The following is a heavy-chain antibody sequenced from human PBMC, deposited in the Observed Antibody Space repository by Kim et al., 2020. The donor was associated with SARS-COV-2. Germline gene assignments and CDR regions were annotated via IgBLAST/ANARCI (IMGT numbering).Heavy chain of an antibody. CDR2: INHSGST. V-gene: IGHV4-34*01. D-gene: IGHD5-18*01. CDR3: ARRRDTAMVKYYYGMDV. J-gene: IGHJ6*01. CDR1: GGSFSGYY. Sequence: SETLSLTCAVYGGSFSGYYWSWIRQPPGKGLEWIGEINHSGSTNYNPSLKSRVTISVDTSKNQFSLKLSSVTAADTAVYYCARRRDTAMVKYYYGMDVWG.